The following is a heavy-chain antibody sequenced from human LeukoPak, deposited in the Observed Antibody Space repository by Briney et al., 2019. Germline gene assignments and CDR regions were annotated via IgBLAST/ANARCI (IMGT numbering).Heavy chain of an antibody. CDR2: IDHSGST. CDR3: ARQDIGSGYYDY. V-gene: IGHV4-34*01. CDR1: GGSFSGYY. Sequence: SETLSLTCAVYGGSFSGYYWSWIRQPPGKGLEWIGEIDHSGSTNYNPSLKSRVTISVDTSKNQFPLKVSSVTAADTAVYYCARQDIGSGYYDYWGQGTLVTVSS. D-gene: IGHD3-22*01. J-gene: IGHJ4*02.